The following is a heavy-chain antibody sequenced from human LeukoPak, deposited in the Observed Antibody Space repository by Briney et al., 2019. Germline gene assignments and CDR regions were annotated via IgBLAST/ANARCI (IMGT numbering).Heavy chain of an antibody. Sequence: GGSLRLSCAASGFTFSSYAMSWVRQAPGKGLEWVSAISGSGGSTYYADSVKGRFTISRDNSKNTLYLQMNSLRAEDTAVYYCAKLPRGSSSWYSEPFDFWGQGTLVTVSS. V-gene: IGHV3-23*01. D-gene: IGHD6-13*01. CDR1: GFTFSSYA. CDR3: AKLPRGSSSWYSEPFDF. J-gene: IGHJ4*02. CDR2: ISGSGGST.